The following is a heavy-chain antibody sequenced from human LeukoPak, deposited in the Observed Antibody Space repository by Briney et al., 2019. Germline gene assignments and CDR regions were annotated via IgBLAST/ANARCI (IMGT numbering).Heavy chain of an antibody. J-gene: IGHJ5*02. D-gene: IGHD2-8*01. CDR2: IYYSGSS. Sequence: SETLSLTCTVSGASISSHYWSWIRQPPGKGLEWIGYIYYSGSSNYNPSLKSRVTISLDTSKNRFSLKLSSVTAADTAVYYCAKGMGGKYCTNGLCYYSWFDPWGQGTLVTVSS. CDR1: GASISSHY. V-gene: IGHV4-59*11. CDR3: AKGMGGKYCTNGLCYYSWFDP.